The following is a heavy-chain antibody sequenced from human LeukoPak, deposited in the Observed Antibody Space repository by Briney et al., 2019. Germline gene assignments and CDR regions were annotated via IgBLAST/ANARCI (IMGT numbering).Heavy chain of an antibody. CDR3: ARDSLGSRRYYDFWSGYPIDY. J-gene: IGHJ4*02. CDR2: ISAYNGNT. D-gene: IGHD3-3*01. Sequence: GASVKVSCKASGYTFTSYGISWVRQAPGQGLEWMGWISAYNGNTNYAQKLQGRVTMTTDTSTSTAYIELRSLRSDDTAVYYCARDSLGSRRYYDFWSGYPIDYWGQGTLVTVSS. V-gene: IGHV1-18*01. CDR1: GYTFTSYG.